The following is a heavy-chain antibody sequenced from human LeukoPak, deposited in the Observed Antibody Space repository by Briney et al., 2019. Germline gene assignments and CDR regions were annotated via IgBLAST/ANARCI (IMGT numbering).Heavy chain of an antibody. V-gene: IGHV3-30*01. CDR1: GFTFSSYA. Sequence: GRSLRLSCAASGFTFSSYAMHWVRQAPGKGLEWVAVISYDGSNKYYADSVKGRFTISRDNSKNTLYLQMNSLRAEDTAVYYCAVWYSSSSYAFDIWGQGTMVTVSS. CDR3: AVWYSSSSYAFDI. CDR2: ISYDGSNK. J-gene: IGHJ3*02. D-gene: IGHD6-6*01.